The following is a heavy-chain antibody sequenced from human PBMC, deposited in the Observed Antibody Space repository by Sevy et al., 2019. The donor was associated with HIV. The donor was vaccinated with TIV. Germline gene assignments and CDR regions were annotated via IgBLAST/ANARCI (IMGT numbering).Heavy chain of an antibody. CDR2: INYTGNT. CDR1: GESFSDYY. V-gene: IGHV4-34*01. J-gene: IGHJ4*02. CDR3: ARVRRMGNQLWKADY. D-gene: IGHD3-10*01. Sequence: SETLSLTCGVSGESFSDYYWSWIRQPPRKGLEWIGEINYTGNTNDNPSLESRVRLSIDTSRKQFSLRLSSVTAADTAVYYSARVRRMGNQLWKADYWGQGTLVTVSS.